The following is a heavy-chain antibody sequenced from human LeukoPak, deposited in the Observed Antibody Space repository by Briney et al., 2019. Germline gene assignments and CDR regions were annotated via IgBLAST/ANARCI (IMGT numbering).Heavy chain of an antibody. V-gene: IGHV1-2*02. J-gene: IGHJ4*02. CDR1: GYTFTGYY. CDR2: INPNSGGT. Sequence: GASVKVSCKASGYTFTGYYMHWVRQAPGQGLEWMGWINPNSGGTNYAQKFQGRVTMTRDTSISTAFMELSRLRSDDTAVYYCARVRHRRGYSGYELGDWGQGTLVTVSS. CDR3: ARVRHRRGYSGYELGD. D-gene: IGHD5-12*01.